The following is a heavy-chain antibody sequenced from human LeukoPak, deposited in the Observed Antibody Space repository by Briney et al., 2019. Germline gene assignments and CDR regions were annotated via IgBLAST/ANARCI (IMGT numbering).Heavy chain of an antibody. CDR2: IGGSGGST. J-gene: IGHJ4*02. V-gene: IGHV3-23*01. D-gene: IGHD3-22*01. CDR1: GFTFSSYA. Sequence: PGGSLRLSCAASGFTFSSYAMSWVRQAPGKGLEWVSAIGGSGGSTYYADSVKGRFTISRDNSKNTLYLQMNSLRAEDTAVYYCAKHTYYYDSSGRDYWGQGTLVTVSS. CDR3: AKHTYYYDSSGRDY.